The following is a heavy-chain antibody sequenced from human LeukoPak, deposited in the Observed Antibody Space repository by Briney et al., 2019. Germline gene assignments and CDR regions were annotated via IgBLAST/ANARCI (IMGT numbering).Heavy chain of an antibody. CDR3: ASFHCSSTSCSLDY. V-gene: IGHV1-2*02. Sequence: ASVKVSCKASGYTFTGYYMHWVRQAPGQGLEWMGWINPNSCGTNYAQKLQGRVTMTRDTSISTAYMELSRLRSDDTAVYYCASFHCSSTSCSLDYWGQGTLVTVSS. CDR1: GYTFTGYY. D-gene: IGHD2-2*01. CDR2: INPNSCGT. J-gene: IGHJ4*02.